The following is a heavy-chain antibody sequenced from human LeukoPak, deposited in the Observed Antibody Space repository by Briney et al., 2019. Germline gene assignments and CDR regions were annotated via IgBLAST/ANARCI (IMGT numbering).Heavy chain of an antibody. V-gene: IGHV3-69-1*01. CDR2: ISGSSTI. CDR3: AKGHYYGSGSLDY. J-gene: IGHJ4*02. Sequence: AGGSLRLSCAASGFTFSYYNMNWVRQAPGKGLEWVSYISGSSTIFYADSVKGRFTISRDNAKNSLYLQMNSLRAEDTAVYYCAKGHYYGSGSLDYWGQGTLVTVSS. CDR1: GFTFSYYN. D-gene: IGHD3-10*01.